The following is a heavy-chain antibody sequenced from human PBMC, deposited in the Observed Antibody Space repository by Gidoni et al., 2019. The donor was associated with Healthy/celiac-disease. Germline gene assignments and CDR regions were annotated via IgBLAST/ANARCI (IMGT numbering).Heavy chain of an antibody. D-gene: IGHD3-22*01. V-gene: IGHV3-23*01. CDR3: AKWGPDSSGYGPHFDY. CDR1: GFTFSSYA. J-gene: IGHJ4*02. Sequence: EVQLLESGGGLVQPGGSLRLSCAASGFTFSSYAMSWVRQAPGKGLEWVSAISGSGGSTYYADSVKGRFTISRDNSKNTLYLQMNSLRAEDTAVYYCAKWGPDSSGYGPHFDYWGQGTLVTVSS. CDR2: ISGSGGST.